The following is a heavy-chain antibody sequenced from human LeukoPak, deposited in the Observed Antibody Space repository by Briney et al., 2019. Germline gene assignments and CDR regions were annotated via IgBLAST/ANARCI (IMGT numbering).Heavy chain of an antibody. V-gene: IGHV1-2*04. CDR3: ARSYGDERVYYYYGMDV. D-gene: IGHD4-17*01. CDR1: GYTFTGYY. CDR2: INPNSGGT. J-gene: IGHJ6*02. Sequence: AASVKVSCKASGYTFTGYYMHWVRQAPGQGLEWMGWINPNSGGTNYAQKFQGWVTMTRDTSISTAYMELSRLRSDDTAVYYCARSYGDERVYYYYGMDVWGQGTTVTVSS.